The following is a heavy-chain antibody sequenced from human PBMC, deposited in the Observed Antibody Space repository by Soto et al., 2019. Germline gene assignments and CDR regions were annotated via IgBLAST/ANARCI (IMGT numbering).Heavy chain of an antibody. J-gene: IGHJ4*02. V-gene: IGHV4-59*08. Sequence: SETLSLTCTVSGGSISSYYWSWIRQPPGKGLEWFGYIYYSGSTNYNPSLKSRVTISVDTSKNQFSLKLSSVTAADTAVYYCARIVEYSSSSSGLPSVYYFDYWGQGTLVTVSS. CDR2: IYYSGST. CDR3: ARIVEYSSSSSGLPSVYYFDY. D-gene: IGHD6-6*01. CDR1: GGSISSYY.